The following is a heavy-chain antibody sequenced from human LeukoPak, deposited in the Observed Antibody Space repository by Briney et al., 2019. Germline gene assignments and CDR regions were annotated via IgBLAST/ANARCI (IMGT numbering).Heavy chain of an antibody. V-gene: IGHV3-23*01. CDR1: GFTFSSYA. J-gene: IGHJ1*01. D-gene: IGHD3-10*01. CDR3: AKDPGPYGSGSYYGY. Sequence: GGSLRLSCAASGFTFSSYAMSWVRQAPGKGLEWVSAICGSGGSTYYADSVKGRFTISRDNSKNTLYLQMNSLRAEDTAVYYCAKDPGPYGSGSYYGYWGQGTLVTVSS. CDR2: ICGSGGST.